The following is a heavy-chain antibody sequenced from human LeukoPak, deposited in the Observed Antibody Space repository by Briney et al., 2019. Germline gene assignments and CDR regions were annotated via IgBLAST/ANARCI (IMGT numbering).Heavy chain of an antibody. V-gene: IGHV3-48*04. CDR1: GFTFSSYS. D-gene: IGHD3-9*01. Sequence: GGSLRLSCAASGFTFSSYSMNWVRQAPGKGLEWVSYISSRSNTIYYADSVKGRFTISRDNAKNSLYLQMNSLRAEDTAVYYCAKGFRRYFDWLSRRYYYYYMDVWGKGTTVTVSS. J-gene: IGHJ6*03. CDR2: ISSRSNTI. CDR3: AKGFRRYFDWLSRRYYYYYMDV.